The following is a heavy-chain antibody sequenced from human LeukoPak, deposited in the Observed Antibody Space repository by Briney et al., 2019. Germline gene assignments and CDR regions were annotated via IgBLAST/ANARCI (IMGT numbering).Heavy chain of an antibody. CDR1: GGSISSYY. CDR3: ARAWWDYGDYAWLDP. V-gene: IGHV4-4*07. Sequence: SETLSLTCTVSGGSISSYYWSWIRQPAGKGLEWIGRNYTSGSTNYNPSLKSRATMSVDTSKNQFSLKLSSVTAADTAVYYCARAWWDYGDYAWLDPWGQGTLVTVSS. CDR2: NYTSGST. J-gene: IGHJ5*02. D-gene: IGHD4-17*01.